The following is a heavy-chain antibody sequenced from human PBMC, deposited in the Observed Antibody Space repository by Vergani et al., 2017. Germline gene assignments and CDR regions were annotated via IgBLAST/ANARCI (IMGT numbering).Heavy chain of an antibody. Sequence: EVQLLESGGGLVQPGGSLRLSCAVSGFTFSSYAMSWVRQAPGKGLEWVSAIRGSGSSTYYGDPGKGRFTISRDNTKNTLYLQMYSLRAEDTAVYYCAKDQEGITMVRGDSNFDYWGQGTLVTVSS. CDR3: AKDQEGITMVRGDSNFDY. J-gene: IGHJ4*02. CDR1: GFTFSSYA. CDR2: IRGSGSST. D-gene: IGHD3-10*01. V-gene: IGHV3-23*01.